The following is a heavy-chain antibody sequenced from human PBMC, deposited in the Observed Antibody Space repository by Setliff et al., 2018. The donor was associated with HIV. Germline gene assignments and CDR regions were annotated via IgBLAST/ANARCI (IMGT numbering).Heavy chain of an antibody. CDR3: ARGGATGTTRLDY. V-gene: IGHV4-30-4*08. CDR2: IYYSGST. CDR1: GGSISSGDYY. J-gene: IGHJ4*02. D-gene: IGHD1-7*01. Sequence: KPSETLSLTCTVSGGSISSGDYYWSWIRQYPGQGLEWIGYIYYSGSTYYNPSLKSRVTMSVDTSKNQVFLKLTSVTAADTAVYYCARGGATGTTRLDYWGQGTLVTVSS.